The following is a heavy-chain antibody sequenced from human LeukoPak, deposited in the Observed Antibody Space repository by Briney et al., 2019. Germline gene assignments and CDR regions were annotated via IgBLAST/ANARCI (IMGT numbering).Heavy chain of an antibody. CDR2: IIPILGIA. V-gene: IGHV1-69*04. J-gene: IGHJ3*02. D-gene: IGHD4-23*01. CDR3: ARDPTVVNSAGYAFDI. Sequence: LVKVSCKASGGTFSSYAISWVRQAPGRGLEWMGSIIPILGIANYAQKFQGRVTITADKSTSTAYMELSSLRSEDTAVYYCARDPTVVNSAGYAFDIWGQGTMVTVSS. CDR1: GGTFSSYA.